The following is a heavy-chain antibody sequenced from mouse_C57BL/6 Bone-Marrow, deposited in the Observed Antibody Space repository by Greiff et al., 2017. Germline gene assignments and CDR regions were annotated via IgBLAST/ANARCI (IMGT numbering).Heavy chain of an antibody. CDR1: GFTFTDYY. J-gene: IGHJ2*01. D-gene: IGHD1-1*01. V-gene: IGHV7-3*01. Sequence: EVQVVESGGGLVQPGGSLSLSCAASGFTFTDYYMSWVRQPPGKALEWLGFIRNKANGYTTEYSASVKGRFTISRDNSQSILYLQMNALRAEDSATYYCASSYYYGAYYFDYWGQGTTLTVSS. CDR2: IRNKANGYTT. CDR3: ASSYYYGAYYFDY.